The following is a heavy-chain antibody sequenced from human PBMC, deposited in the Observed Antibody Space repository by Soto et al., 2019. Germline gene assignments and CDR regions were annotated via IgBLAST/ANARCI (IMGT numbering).Heavy chain of an antibody. CDR1: GFAFSSYA. CDR2: ISYAGSNK. Sequence: QVQLVESGGGVVQPGRSLRLSCAASGFAFSSYAMHWVRQAPGKGLEWVAVISYAGSNKYYADSVKGRFTISRDHSKNTLYLQMNSLRAEDTAVYYCARDLSGSGDWGQGTLVTVSS. V-gene: IGHV3-30-3*01. J-gene: IGHJ4*02. D-gene: IGHD3-10*01. CDR3: ARDLSGSGD.